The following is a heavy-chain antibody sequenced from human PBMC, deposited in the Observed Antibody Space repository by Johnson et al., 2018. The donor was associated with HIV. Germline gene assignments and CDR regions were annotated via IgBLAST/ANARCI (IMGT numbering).Heavy chain of an antibody. Sequence: VQLVESGGGLVQPGRSLRLSCAASGFTFDDYAMHWVRQAPGKGLEWVSGISWNSGSIGYADSVKGRFPISRDNSKNTLYLQMNSLRAEDTAVYYCATQGLFYAFDIGGEGTMVTVSS. CDR3: ATQGLFYAFDI. CDR1: GFTFDDYA. CDR2: ISWNSGSI. D-gene: IGHD3-22*01. J-gene: IGHJ3*02. V-gene: IGHV3-9*01.